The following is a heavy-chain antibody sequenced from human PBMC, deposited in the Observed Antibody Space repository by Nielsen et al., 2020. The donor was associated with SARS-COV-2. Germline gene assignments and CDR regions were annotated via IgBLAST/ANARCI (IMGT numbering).Heavy chain of an antibody. CDR3: ARGAQDIVLMVYYYYGMDV. CDR1: GFTFSSYW. J-gene: IGHJ6*02. V-gene: IGHV3-7*01. CDR2: IKEDGREG. Sequence: GGSLRLSCAASGFTFSSYWMSWVRQAPGKGLEWVANIKEDGREGYYVDSVKGRFTISRDNAKNSLYLQMNSLRAEDTAVYYCARGAQDIVLMVYYYYGMDVWGQGTTVTVSS. D-gene: IGHD2-8*01.